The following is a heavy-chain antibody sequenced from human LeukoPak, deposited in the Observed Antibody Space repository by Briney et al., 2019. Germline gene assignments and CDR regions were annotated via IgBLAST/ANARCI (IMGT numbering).Heavy chain of an antibody. CDR1: GGTFSSYA. CDR2: IIPIFGTA. J-gene: IGHJ5*02. V-gene: IGHV1-69*01. CDR3: ARVVTPRYCSSPTCYWKGWFDP. D-gene: IGHD2-2*01. Sequence: ASVKVSCKASGGTFSSYAISWVRQAPGQGLEWMGGIIPIFGTANYAQKFQGRVTITADESTSTAYMELSSLRSDDTAVYNCARVVTPRYCSSPTCYWKGWFDPWGQGTLVTVSS.